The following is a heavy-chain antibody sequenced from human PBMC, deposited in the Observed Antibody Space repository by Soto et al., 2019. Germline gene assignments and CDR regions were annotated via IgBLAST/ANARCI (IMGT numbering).Heavy chain of an antibody. CDR2: IYHSGST. D-gene: IGHD5-18*01. V-gene: IGHV4-4*02. CDR1: GGSISSSNW. Sequence: QVQLQESGPGLVKPSGTLSLTCAVSGGSISSSNWWSWVRQPPGKGLEWIGEIYHSGSTNYNPSRLNRVTISVNKSKNQCSLKLSSVTAADTAGYYCARDLLGGRGYSLSGYAYWGQGTLVTVSS. CDR3: ARDLLGGRGYSLSGYAY. J-gene: IGHJ4*02.